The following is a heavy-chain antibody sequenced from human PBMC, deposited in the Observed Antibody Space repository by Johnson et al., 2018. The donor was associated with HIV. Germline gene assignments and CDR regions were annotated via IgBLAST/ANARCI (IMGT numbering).Heavy chain of an antibody. J-gene: IGHJ3*01. D-gene: IGHD1-14*01. Sequence: VQLVESGGGVVRPGGSLRLSCAPSGFNFDDYGMSWVRQAPGKGLEWVSAISAGTDGPYYADSVKGRFTISRDNSKNTVYLLMNRLRAEDTAVYYCAKETQYKVGWDAFDLWGQGTMVTVSS. CDR2: ISAGTDGP. CDR1: GFNFDDYG. V-gene: IGHV3-23*04. CDR3: AKETQYKVGWDAFDL.